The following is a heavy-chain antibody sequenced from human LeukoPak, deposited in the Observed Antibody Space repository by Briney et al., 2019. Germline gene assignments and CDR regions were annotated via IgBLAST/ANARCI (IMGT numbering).Heavy chain of an antibody. CDR2: IKNKANNYGT. Sequence: GGSLRLSCVASGFTFSDSVMHWVRQASGKGLEWLGRIKNKANNYGTAYAASVKGRFTISRDDSKNTAYLQMNSLKTEDAAVYYCAGQVSGSGSPNWFDPWGQGALVTVSS. D-gene: IGHD3-10*01. CDR3: AGQVSGSGSPNWFDP. CDR1: GFTFSDSV. V-gene: IGHV3-73*01. J-gene: IGHJ5*02.